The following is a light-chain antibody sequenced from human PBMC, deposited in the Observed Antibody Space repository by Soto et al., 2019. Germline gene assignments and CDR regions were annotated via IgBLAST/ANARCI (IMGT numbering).Light chain of an antibody. CDR2: ATS. Sequence: EILMTQSPATLSVSPGDSATLSCRASRSVDTDLAWYQQKPGQAPRLLVLATSARATGVPDRFRGSRSGTDFTLTIGSLQPEDSATYYSHQYHNRPPWTFGQGTKVEI. J-gene: IGKJ1*01. V-gene: IGKV3-15*01. CDR3: HQYHNRPPWT. CDR1: RSVDTD.